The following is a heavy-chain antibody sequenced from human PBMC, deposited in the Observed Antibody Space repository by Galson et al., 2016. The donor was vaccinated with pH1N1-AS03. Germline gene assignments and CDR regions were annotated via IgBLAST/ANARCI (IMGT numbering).Heavy chain of an antibody. J-gene: IGHJ6*02. CDR1: GYTFISYV. D-gene: IGHD1-26*01. Sequence: SVQVSCKSSGYTFISYVMHWVRQAPGQRLEWMGWYNAGNGNTTYSPSFQGRVTITRDTSASKAYMELSSLGSEDTAVYYCARGRGSYGMDVWGQGTTVTVSS. CDR2: YNAGNGNT. CDR3: ARGRGSYGMDV. V-gene: IGHV1-3*01.